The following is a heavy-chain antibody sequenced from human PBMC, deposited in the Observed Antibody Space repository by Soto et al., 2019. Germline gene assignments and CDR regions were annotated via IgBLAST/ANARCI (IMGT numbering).Heavy chain of an antibody. Sequence: GGSLRLSCAASGFTFSSYDMHWVRQATGKCLEWVSAIGTAGDTYYPGSVKGRFTISRENAKNSLYLQMNSLRAEDTAVYYCARAPYYYDSSGEKGYGMDVWGQGTTVTVSS. CDR2: IGTAGDT. J-gene: IGHJ6*02. V-gene: IGHV3-13*01. CDR3: ARAPYYYDSSGEKGYGMDV. D-gene: IGHD3-22*01. CDR1: GFTFSSYD.